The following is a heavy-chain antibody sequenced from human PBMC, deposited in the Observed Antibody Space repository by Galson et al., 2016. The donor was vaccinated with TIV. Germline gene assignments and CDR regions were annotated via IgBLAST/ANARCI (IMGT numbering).Heavy chain of an antibody. CDR1: GFRFINYA. D-gene: IGHD3-22*01. Sequence: SLRLSCAASGFRFINYAVSWVRQAPGKGLQWVSGMDSSGFATYTADSVKGRFTIARDNSKNTPYLQMNSLRAEDTAVYYCATDPSFTYHFDSRGYYFDYWGQGTLVTVSS. J-gene: IGHJ4*02. CDR3: ATDPSFTYHFDSRGYYFDY. V-gene: IGHV3-23*01. CDR2: MDSSGFAT.